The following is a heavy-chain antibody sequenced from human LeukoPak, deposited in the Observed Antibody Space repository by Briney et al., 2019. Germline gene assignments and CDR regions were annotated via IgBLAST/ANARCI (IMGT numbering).Heavy chain of an antibody. J-gene: IGHJ4*02. Sequence: GGSLRLSCAASGFAFNSYTMSWARQAPGKGLEWVSAITSSGDNTHYADSVQGRFTISRGNSKNTLYLQINNLRVEDTAIYYCAQLGGIPSRPPFDHWGQGTLVTVSS. CDR2: ITSSGDNT. V-gene: IGHV3-23*01. D-gene: IGHD6-6*01. CDR3: AQLGGIPSRPPFDH. CDR1: GFAFNSYT.